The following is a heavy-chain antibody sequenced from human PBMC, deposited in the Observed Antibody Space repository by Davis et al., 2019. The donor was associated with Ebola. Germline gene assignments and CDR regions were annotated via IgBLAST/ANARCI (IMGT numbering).Heavy chain of an antibody. V-gene: IGHV3-53*01. CDR3: ASQPPFEYRGWFDP. CDR1: GFIVSDKY. CDR2: FGTGGDT. J-gene: IGHJ5*02. Sequence: GESLKISCAASGFIVSDKYMSWVRQAPGKGLEWVSTFGTGGDTYYADSVKGRFAISRDNSRGTLYLQMNSLRVEDSAVYYCASQPPFEYRGWFDPWGQGTLVTVSS. D-gene: IGHD4-11*01.